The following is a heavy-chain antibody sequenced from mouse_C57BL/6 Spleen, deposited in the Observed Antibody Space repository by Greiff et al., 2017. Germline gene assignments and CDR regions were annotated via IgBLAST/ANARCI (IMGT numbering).Heavy chain of an antibody. CDR1: GFSFNTYA. CDR3: VRQEIYDGYYVFAY. D-gene: IGHD2-3*01. Sequence: EVQRVESGGGLVQPKGSSKLSCAASGFSFNTYAMNWVRQAPGKGLEWVARIRSKSNNYATYYADSVKDRFTISRDDSESMLYLQMNNLKTEDTAMYYCVRQEIYDGYYVFAYWGQGTLVTVSA. V-gene: IGHV10-1*01. CDR2: IRSKSNNYAT. J-gene: IGHJ3*01.